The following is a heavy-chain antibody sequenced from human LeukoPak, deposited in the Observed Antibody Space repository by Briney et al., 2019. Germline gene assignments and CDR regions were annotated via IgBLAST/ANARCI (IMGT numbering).Heavy chain of an antibody. J-gene: IGHJ4*02. CDR1: GFTFSNYW. CDR2: IRQDGSEQ. Sequence: GGSLRLSCAAFGFTFSNYWMMWVRQAPGKGLDWVANIRQDGSEQNYVDSVKGRFTISRDNAKKSLYLQMNSLRAEDTALYYCATLTRGGTWCHWGQGTLVTVSS. D-gene: IGHD6-13*01. V-gene: IGHV3-7*01. CDR3: ATLTRGGTWCH.